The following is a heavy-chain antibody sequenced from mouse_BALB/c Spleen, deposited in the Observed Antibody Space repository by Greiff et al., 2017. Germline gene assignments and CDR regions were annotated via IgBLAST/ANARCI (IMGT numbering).Heavy chain of an antibody. CDR2: ISYDGSN. Sequence: VQLKESGPGLVKPSQSLSLTCSVTGYSITSGYYWNWIRQFPGNKLEWMGYISYDGSNNYNPSLKNRISITRDTSKNQFFLKLNSVTTEDTATYYCARVYGSSLYAMDYWGQGTSVTVSS. CDR3: ARVYGSSLYAMDY. D-gene: IGHD1-1*01. V-gene: IGHV3-6*02. CDR1: GYSITSGYY. J-gene: IGHJ4*01.